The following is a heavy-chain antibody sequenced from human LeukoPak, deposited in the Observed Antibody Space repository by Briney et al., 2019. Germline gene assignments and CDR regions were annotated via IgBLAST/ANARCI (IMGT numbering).Heavy chain of an antibody. CDR2: IIPIFGTA. Sequence: SVKVSCKASGGTFSNYAISWVRQAPGQGLEWMGVIIPIFGTANYAQKFQGRVTITTEESTSTAYMELSSLRSEDTAVYYCASGTGSYRRNWFDPWGQGTLVTVSS. CDR1: GGTFSNYA. J-gene: IGHJ5*02. CDR3: ASGTGSYRRNWFDP. V-gene: IGHV1-69*05. D-gene: IGHD3-16*02.